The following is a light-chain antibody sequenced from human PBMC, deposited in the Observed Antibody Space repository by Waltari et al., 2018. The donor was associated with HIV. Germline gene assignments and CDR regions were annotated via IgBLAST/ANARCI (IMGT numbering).Light chain of an antibody. CDR3: SSYTSSSTYV. V-gene: IGLV2-14*01. CDR1: SSDVGGYKY. CDR2: EVS. J-gene: IGLJ1*01. Sequence: QSALTQPASVSGSPGQSITISCTGTSSDVGGYKYVSWYQQHPGTAPKLMIYEVSNRPSGVSNRFSGSKSGNTASLTISGLQAEDEADYYCSSYTSSSTYVFGTGTKVTVL.